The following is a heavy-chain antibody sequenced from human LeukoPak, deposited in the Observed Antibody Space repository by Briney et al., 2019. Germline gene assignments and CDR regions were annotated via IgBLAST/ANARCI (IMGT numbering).Heavy chain of an antibody. V-gene: IGHV3-23*01. J-gene: IGHJ4*02. CDR1: GCTFSSYA. CDR2: ISGRGDTT. CDR3: AKGSVAGHIKSFDY. Sequence: GGFLRLSCAASGCTFSSYAMSWVRQAPGKGLEWVSTISGRGDTTYYADSARGRFIVSRDNSKNTLHLQMNSLRDEDTAVYYCAKGSVAGHIKSFDYWGQGTLVTVSS. D-gene: IGHD6-19*01.